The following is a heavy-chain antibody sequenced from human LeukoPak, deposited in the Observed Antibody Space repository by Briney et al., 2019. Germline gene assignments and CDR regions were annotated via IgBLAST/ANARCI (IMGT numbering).Heavy chain of an antibody. CDR3: AKNSYLNYYDSSGYYYHASDI. J-gene: IGHJ3*02. CDR2: ISGSGGSI. V-gene: IGHV3-23*01. D-gene: IGHD3-22*01. Sequence: GGSLRLSCAASGFTFSSYAMSWVRQAPGKGLEWVSGISGSGGSIYYADSVKGRFTISRDNSKNTLYLQMNSLRVEDTAVYYCAKNSYLNYYDSSGYYYHASDIWGQGTMVTVSS. CDR1: GFTFSSYA.